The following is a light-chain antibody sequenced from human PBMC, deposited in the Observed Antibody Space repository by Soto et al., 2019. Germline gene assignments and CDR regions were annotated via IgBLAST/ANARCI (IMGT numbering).Light chain of an antibody. CDR2: RNN. CDR1: SSNIGSEY. CDR3: AARDDSLSGHWV. Sequence: QSVLTQPPSASGTPGQRVTISCSGSSSNIGSEYVVWYQHLPGTAPKLLIYRNNQRPSGVPDRFAGSKSGTSASLASSGVRSEDEADYYCAARDDSLSGHWVFGGGTKLTVL. V-gene: IGLV1-47*01. J-gene: IGLJ3*02.